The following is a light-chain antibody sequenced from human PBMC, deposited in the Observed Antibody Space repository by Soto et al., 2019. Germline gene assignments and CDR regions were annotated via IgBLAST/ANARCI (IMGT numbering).Light chain of an antibody. V-gene: IGKV3-15*01. CDR3: RQYNNWPPLT. CDR2: GAS. CDR1: QSVSSN. J-gene: IGKJ4*01. Sequence: EIVMTQSPATLSVSPGERATLSCRASQSVSSNLSWYQQKPGQASRLLIYGASTRATGIPARFSGSGSGTEFTLTISSLQSEDFAVYYCRQYNNWPPLTFGGGNKVEIK.